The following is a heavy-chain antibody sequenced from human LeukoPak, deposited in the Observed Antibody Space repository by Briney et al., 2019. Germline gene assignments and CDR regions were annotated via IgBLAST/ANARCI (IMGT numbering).Heavy chain of an antibody. Sequence: GASVKVSCKASGYTFTGYYMHWVQQAPGQGLEWMGWINPNSGGTNYAQKFQGWVTMTRDTSISTAYMELSRLRSDDTAVYYCARFALPGTTGGWFDPWGQGTLVTVSS. V-gene: IGHV1-2*04. D-gene: IGHD1-14*01. CDR2: INPNSGGT. CDR1: GYTFTGYY. J-gene: IGHJ5*02. CDR3: ARFALPGTTGGWFDP.